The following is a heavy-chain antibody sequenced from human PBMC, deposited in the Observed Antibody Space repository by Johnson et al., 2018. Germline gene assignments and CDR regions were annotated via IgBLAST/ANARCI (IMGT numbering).Heavy chain of an antibody. CDR2: IRNKANNYIT. CDR3: ARVGDHYYDSSGYHASDS. J-gene: IGHJ3*02. Sequence: VQLVESGGGLVQPGGSLRLSCAASGFTFSDHYMDWVRQAPGKGLEWVGRIRNKANNYITQYGASVTGRFTIPRDDSKNSLYLQMNSLKTEDTAGYYCARVGDHYYDSSGYHASDSWGQGTMVTVSS. V-gene: IGHV3-72*01. CDR1: GFTFSDHY. D-gene: IGHD3-22*01.